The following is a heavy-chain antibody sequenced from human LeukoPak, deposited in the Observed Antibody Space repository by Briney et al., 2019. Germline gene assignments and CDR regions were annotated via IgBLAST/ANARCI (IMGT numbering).Heavy chain of an antibody. Sequence: ASVKASCKASGYTFTSYAMHWVRQAPGQRLEWMGWINAGNGNTKYSQKFQGRVTITRDTSASTAYMELSSLRSEDTAVYYCGGQYYYDSSGYYSSWGQGTLVTVSS. V-gene: IGHV1-3*01. CDR3: GGQYYYDSSGYYSS. J-gene: IGHJ5*02. CDR1: GYTFTSYA. D-gene: IGHD3-22*01. CDR2: INAGNGNT.